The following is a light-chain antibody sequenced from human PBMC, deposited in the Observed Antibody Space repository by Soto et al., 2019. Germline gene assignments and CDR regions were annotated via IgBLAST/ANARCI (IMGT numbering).Light chain of an antibody. J-gene: IGLJ2*01. CDR3: CSYAGSNTSYVV. V-gene: IGLV2-23*01. Sequence: QPVLTQPASVSGSPGQSITISCTGTSSDVGSYNLVSWYQQEPGKAPKLMIYEGSKGPSGVSNRFSGSKSGNTASLTISGLQAEDEADYYCCSYAGSNTSYVVFGGGTKLTVL. CDR2: EGS. CDR1: SSDVGSYNL.